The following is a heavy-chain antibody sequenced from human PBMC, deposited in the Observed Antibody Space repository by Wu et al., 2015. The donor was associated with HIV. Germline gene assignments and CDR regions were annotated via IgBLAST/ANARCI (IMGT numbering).Heavy chain of an antibody. V-gene: IGHV1-69*05. J-gene: IGHJ5*02. D-gene: IGHD3-22*01. Sequence: QVQLVQSGAEVKKPGSSVKVSCKASGGTFSSYAISWVRQAPGQGLEWMGGIIPIFGTANYAQKFQGRVTITTDESTSTAYMELSSLRSEDTAVYYCARAGGYYDSSGYQWFDPWGQGTLVTVSS. CDR2: IIPIFGTA. CDR1: GGTFSSYA. CDR3: ARAGGYYDSSGYQWFDP.